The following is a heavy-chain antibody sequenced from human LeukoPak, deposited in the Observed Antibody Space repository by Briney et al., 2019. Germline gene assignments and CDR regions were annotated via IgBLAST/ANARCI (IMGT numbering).Heavy chain of an antibody. J-gene: IGHJ3*02. Sequence: GGSLRLSCAASGFTFSSYGMPWVRQAPVKGLEWVAVISYDGSNKYYADSVKGRFTISRDNSKNTLYLQMNSLRAEDTAVYYCAKDIRAYDSSGYSAFDIWGQGTMVTVSS. D-gene: IGHD3-22*01. V-gene: IGHV3-30*18. CDR3: AKDIRAYDSSGYSAFDI. CDR2: ISYDGSNK. CDR1: GFTFSSYG.